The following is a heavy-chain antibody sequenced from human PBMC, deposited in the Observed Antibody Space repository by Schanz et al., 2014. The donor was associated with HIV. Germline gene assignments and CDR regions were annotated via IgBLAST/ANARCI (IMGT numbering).Heavy chain of an antibody. Sequence: QVQLVESGGGVVQPGRSLRLSCAASGFTFSSYGMHWVRQAPGKGLEWVAVISYDGSNKYYADSVKGRFTISRDKSKNTLYLQMDSLRAEDTALYFCAKSTWVDNCGQGTLVTVSS. D-gene: IGHD2-2*01. CDR2: ISYDGSNK. CDR1: GFTFSSYG. J-gene: IGHJ4*02. CDR3: AKSTWVDN. V-gene: IGHV3-30*18.